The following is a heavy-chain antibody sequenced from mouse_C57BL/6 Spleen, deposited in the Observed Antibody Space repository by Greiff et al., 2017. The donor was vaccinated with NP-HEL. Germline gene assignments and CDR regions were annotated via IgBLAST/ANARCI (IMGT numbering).Heavy chain of an antibody. D-gene: IGHD1-1*01. J-gene: IGHJ1*03. Sequence: DVQLVESGGGLVKPGGSLKLSCAASGFTFSDYGMHWVRQAPEKGLEWVAYISSGSSTIYYADTVKGRFTISRDNAKNTLFLQMTSLRSEDTAMYYGARRTTVVPYWYFDVWGTGTTVTVSS. CDR1: GFTFSDYG. V-gene: IGHV5-17*01. CDR3: ARRTTVVPYWYFDV. CDR2: ISSGSSTI.